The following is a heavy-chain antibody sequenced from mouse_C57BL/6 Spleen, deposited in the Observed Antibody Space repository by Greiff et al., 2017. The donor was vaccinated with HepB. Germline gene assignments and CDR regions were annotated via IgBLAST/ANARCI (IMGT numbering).Heavy chain of an antibody. CDR3: ERQGGAMDY. V-gene: IGHV5-17*01. J-gene: IGHJ4*01. CDR2: ISSGSSTI. Sequence: EVQVVESGGGLVKPGGSLKLSCAASGFTFSDYGMHWVRQAPEKGLEWVAYISSGSSTIYYADTVKGRFTITRDNAKNTLFLQLTSLRSEDTAMSYCERQGGAMDYWGQGTSVTVSS. CDR1: GFTFSDYG.